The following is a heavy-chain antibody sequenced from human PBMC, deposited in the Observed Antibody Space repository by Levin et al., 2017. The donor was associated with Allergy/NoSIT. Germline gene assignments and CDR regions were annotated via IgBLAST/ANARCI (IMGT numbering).Heavy chain of an antibody. CDR3: ARVAGSLYFDY. CDR2: IYYSGST. V-gene: IGHV4-59*01. Sequence: PSETLSLTCTVSGGSISSYYWSWNRQPPGKGLEWIGYIYYSGSTNYHPSLKSRVTISVDTSKKQFSLKLSSVTAADTAVYYCARVAGSLYFDYWGQGTVVTVSS. J-gene: IGHJ4*02. CDR1: GGSISSYY. D-gene: IGHD5-12*01.